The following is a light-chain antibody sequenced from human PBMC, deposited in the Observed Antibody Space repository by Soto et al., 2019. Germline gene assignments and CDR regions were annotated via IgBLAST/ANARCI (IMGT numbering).Light chain of an antibody. CDR3: QHYCSSSYT. J-gene: IGKJ2*01. CDR1: QSVGSSY. V-gene: IGKV3-20*01. CDR2: GAS. Sequence: EIVLTQSPGTLSLSPGERATLSCRASQSVGSSYVAWYQQKPGQAPRLLIYGASSGATGIPDRFSGSGSGTDFTLTISRLEPEDCAVYYCQHYCSSSYTFGQGTKLEIK.